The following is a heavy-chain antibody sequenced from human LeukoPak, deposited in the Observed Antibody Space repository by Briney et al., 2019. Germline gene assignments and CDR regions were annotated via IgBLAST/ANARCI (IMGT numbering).Heavy chain of an antibody. D-gene: IGHD1-26*01. CDR3: ARDGWENYYFDY. Sequence: GGSPRLSCAASGFTFSSYAMHWVRQAPGKGLEWVAVISYDGSNKYYADSVKGRFTISRDNSKNTLYLQMNSLRAEDTAVYYCARDGWENYYFDYWGQGTLVTVSS. V-gene: IGHV3-30-3*01. CDR2: ISYDGSNK. CDR1: GFTFSSYA. J-gene: IGHJ4*02.